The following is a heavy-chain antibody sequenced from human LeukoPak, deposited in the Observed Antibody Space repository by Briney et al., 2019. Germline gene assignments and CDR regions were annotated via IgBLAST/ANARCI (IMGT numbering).Heavy chain of an antibody. CDR1: GFTFSSYG. J-gene: IGHJ6*04. CDR2: LSYDGSYK. V-gene: IGHV3-30*18. D-gene: IGHD3-10*02. Sequence: GGSLRLSCAASGFTFSSYGMSWVRQAPGMGLEWLAVLSYDGSYKYYSDSVKGRLTITRDNSKNTLYLQMNSLRAEDTAVYYCAELGITMIGGVWGKGTTVTISS. CDR3: AELGITMIGGV.